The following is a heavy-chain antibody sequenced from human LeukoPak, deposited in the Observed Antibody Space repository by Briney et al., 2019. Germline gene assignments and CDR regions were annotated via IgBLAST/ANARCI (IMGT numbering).Heavy chain of an antibody. CDR2: IYYSGST. V-gene: IGHV4-59*01. Sequence: SETLSLTCTVSGGSISSYYWSWIRQPPGKGLEWIGYIYYSGSTNYNPSLKSRVTISVDTSKNQFSLKLSSVAAADTAVYYCASIPRWLQFPYFDYWGQGTLVTVSS. CDR3: ASIPRWLQFPYFDY. J-gene: IGHJ4*02. D-gene: IGHD5-24*01. CDR1: GGSISSYY.